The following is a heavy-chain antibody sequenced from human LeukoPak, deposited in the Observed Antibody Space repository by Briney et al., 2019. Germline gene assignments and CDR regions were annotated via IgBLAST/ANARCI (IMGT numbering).Heavy chain of an antibody. Sequence: GASVKVSCKASGYTFTGYYMHWVRQAPGQGLEWMGWINPNSGGTNYAQKFQGRVTMTRDTSISTAYMELSRLRSDDTAVYYCAREGKYEWDLGWFDPWGQGTLVTVSS. D-gene: IGHD1-26*01. CDR2: INPNSGGT. V-gene: IGHV1-2*02. CDR1: GYTFTGYY. CDR3: AREGKYEWDLGWFDP. J-gene: IGHJ5*02.